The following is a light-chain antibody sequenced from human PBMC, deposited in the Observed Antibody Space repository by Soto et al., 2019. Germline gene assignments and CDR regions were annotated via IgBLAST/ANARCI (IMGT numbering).Light chain of an antibody. CDR3: SSYTSTTTLVV. CDR2: DVS. V-gene: IGLV2-14*03. Sequence: QSALTQPASVSWSPGQSITLSCTATSSDISGYNYISWYQQHPGKAPKLMIYDVSDRPSGVSNRFSGSKSGNTASLTISGLQAEDEADYYCSSYTSTTTLVVFGTGTKLTVL. J-gene: IGLJ1*01. CDR1: SSDISGYNY.